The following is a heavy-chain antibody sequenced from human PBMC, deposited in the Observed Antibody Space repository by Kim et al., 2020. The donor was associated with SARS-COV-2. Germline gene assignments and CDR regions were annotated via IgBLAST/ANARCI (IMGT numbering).Heavy chain of an antibody. J-gene: IGHJ6*02. V-gene: IGHV4-34*01. Sequence: KSRVTISVDTSKNQFSLKLSSGTAADTAVYYCARGGVVVVPAAATRHMDVWGQGTTVTVSS. D-gene: IGHD2-2*01. CDR3: ARGGVVVVPAAATRHMDV.